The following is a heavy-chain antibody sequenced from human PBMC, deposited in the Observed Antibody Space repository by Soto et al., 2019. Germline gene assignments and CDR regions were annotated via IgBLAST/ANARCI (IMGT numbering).Heavy chain of an antibody. CDR2: IYYSGST. CDR1: GGSISSGGYY. Sequence: PSDTLDLTCTVSGGSISSGGYYCICIRQHPLKGLEWIGYIYYSGSTYYNPSLKSRVTISVDTSKNQFSLKLSSVTAADTAVYYCARDRECSGGTCYNYFDYWGQGTLVTVSS. CDR3: ARDRECSGGTCYNYFDY. J-gene: IGHJ4*02. D-gene: IGHD2-15*01. V-gene: IGHV4-31*03.